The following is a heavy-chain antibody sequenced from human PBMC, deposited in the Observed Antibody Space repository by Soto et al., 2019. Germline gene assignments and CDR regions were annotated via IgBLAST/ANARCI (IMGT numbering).Heavy chain of an antibody. CDR3: ARQDRVVAEGRWFDP. CDR2: VHYSGST. D-gene: IGHD2-15*01. V-gene: IGHV4-38-2*02. CDR1: GHSISSGYH. Sequence: SETLSLTCTVSGHSISSGYHWAWIRQPPGKGLEWLGSVHYSGSTYYNPSLKSRLTISVDKSKNQFSLNLSSVTAADTAVYYCARQDRVVAEGRWFDPWGQGTLVTVSS. J-gene: IGHJ5*02.